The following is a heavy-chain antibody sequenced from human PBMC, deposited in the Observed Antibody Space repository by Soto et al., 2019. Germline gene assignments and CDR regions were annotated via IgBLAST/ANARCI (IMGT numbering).Heavy chain of an antibody. CDR1: GGSISSYY. Sequence: PSETLSLTCTVSGGSISSYYWSWIRQPPGKGLEWIGYIYYSGSTNYNPSLKSRVTISVDTSKNQFSLKLSSVTAADTAVYYCARVGGGGYAYYFDYWGQGTLVTVSS. J-gene: IGHJ4*02. V-gene: IGHV4-59*01. D-gene: IGHD2-15*01. CDR3: ARVGGGGYAYYFDY. CDR2: IYYSGST.